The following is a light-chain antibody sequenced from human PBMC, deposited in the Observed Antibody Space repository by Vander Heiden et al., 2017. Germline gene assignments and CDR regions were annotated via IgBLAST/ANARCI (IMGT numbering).Light chain of an antibody. Sequence: QSALTQPPSVSGSPGQSVTISCTGTSSDVGSYNRVSWYQQPPGTAPKLMIYEVSKRSSGVPDRFSGSKSGNTASLTISGLQAEDEADYYCSSYTSSYNVVFGGGTKLTVL. J-gene: IGLJ2*01. CDR3: SSYTSSYNVV. CDR1: SSDVGSYNR. V-gene: IGLV2-18*02. CDR2: EVS.